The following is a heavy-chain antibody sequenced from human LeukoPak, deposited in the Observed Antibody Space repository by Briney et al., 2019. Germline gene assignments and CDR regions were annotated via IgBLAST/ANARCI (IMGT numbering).Heavy chain of an antibody. CDR1: GGSISSGGYY. CDR2: IYYSGST. J-gene: IGHJ4*02. D-gene: IGHD1-26*01. V-gene: IGHV4-31*03. CDR3: ARGRVGATRDLDY. Sequence: SETLSLTCTVSGGSISSGGYYWSWIRQHPGKGLEWIVYIYYSGSTYYNPSLKSRITISVDTSKNQFSLKLSSVTAADTAVYYCARGRVGATRDLDYWGQGTLVTVSS.